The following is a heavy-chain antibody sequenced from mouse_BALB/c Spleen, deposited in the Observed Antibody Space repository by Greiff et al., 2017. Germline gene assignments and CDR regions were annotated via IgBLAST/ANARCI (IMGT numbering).Heavy chain of an antibody. Sequence: VQLQQSGPELVKPGASVKISCKASGYTFTDYNMHWVKQSHGKSLEWIGYIYPYNGGTGYNQKFKSKATLTVDNSSSTAYMELRSLTSEDSAVYYCATNYYGSSPYFDYWGQGTTLTVSS. CDR2: IYPYNGGT. D-gene: IGHD1-1*01. CDR3: ATNYYGSSPYFDY. CDR1: GYTFTDYN. V-gene: IGHV1S29*02. J-gene: IGHJ2*01.